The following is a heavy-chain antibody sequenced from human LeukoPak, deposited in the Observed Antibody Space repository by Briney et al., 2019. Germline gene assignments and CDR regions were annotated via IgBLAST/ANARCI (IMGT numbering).Heavy chain of an antibody. CDR2: ISGSSGLK. CDR3: ARDGDYSSSSELDY. Sequence: GGSLRLSCAASGFTFSSYAMNWVRQAPGKGLEWVSYISGSSGLKYHADSVKGRFTISRDNAKSSLYLQMNNLKADDTAIYYGARDGDYSSSSELDYWGQGTLVTVSS. CDR1: GFTFSSYA. V-gene: IGHV3-48*03. J-gene: IGHJ4*02. D-gene: IGHD6-6*01.